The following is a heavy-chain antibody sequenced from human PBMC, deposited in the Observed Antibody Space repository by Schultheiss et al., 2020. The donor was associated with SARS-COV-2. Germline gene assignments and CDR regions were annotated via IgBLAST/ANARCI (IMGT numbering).Heavy chain of an antibody. V-gene: IGHV1-2*02. D-gene: IGHD3-3*01. CDR1: GYTFTGYY. Sequence: ASVKVSCKASGYTFTGYYMHWVRQAPGQGLEWMGWINPNSGGTNYAQKFQGRVTMIRDTSISTAYMELSRLRSDDTAVYYCAREGYFGVVRNDYWGQGTLVTVSS. CDR3: AREGYFGVVRNDY. CDR2: INPNSGGT. J-gene: IGHJ4*02.